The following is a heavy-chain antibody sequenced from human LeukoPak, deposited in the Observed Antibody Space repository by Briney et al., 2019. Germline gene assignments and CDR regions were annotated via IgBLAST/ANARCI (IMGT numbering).Heavy chain of an antibody. J-gene: IGHJ4*02. V-gene: IGHV3-66*02. CDR2: VYSGGST. CDR1: GFTVSGSY. D-gene: IGHD3-9*01. Sequence: GGSLRLSCAASGFTVSGSYMSWVRQAPGKGLEWVSVVYSGGSTHYADSVKGRFTISRDNSKNMLYLQMNSLRAEDTAVYYCARDVRTVYYSYFDYWGQGTLVTVSS. CDR3: ARDVRTVYYSYFDY.